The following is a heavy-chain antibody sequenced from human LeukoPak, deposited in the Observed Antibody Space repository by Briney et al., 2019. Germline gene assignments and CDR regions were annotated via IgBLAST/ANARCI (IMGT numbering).Heavy chain of an antibody. D-gene: IGHD6-6*01. CDR2: AYYRSKWYY. J-gene: IGHJ4*02. CDR3: ARDGIAALDY. CDR1: GDSVSGNSVA. V-gene: IGHV6-1*01. Sequence: SQTLSLTCAISGDSVSGNSVAWNWIRQSPSRGLEWLGRAYYRSKWYYDYAVSLQGRITINPDTSKNQFSLKLSSVTAADTAVYYCARDGIAALDYWGQGTLVTVSS.